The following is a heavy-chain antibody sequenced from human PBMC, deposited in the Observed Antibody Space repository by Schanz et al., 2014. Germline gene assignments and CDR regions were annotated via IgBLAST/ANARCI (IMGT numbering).Heavy chain of an antibody. Sequence: QVQLQESGPGLVKPSQTLSLTCTVSGGSIRSGTYYWSWIRQPAGKALEWVGRVFPNGITNYNPSLKSRVTKPLDTSKKQSSMALTSRTAADTAVYYCARDTTWRLDLWGRGTLVTVSS. CDR1: GGSIRSGTYY. J-gene: IGHJ2*01. CDR2: VFPNGIT. V-gene: IGHV4-61*02. D-gene: IGHD1-1*01. CDR3: ARDTTWRLDL.